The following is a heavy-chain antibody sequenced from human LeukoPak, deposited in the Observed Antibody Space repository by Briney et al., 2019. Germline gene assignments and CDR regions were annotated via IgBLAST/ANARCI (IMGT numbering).Heavy chain of an antibody. CDR3: AREVYYYDSSGYYKNDY. CDR2: INPNSDGT. J-gene: IGHJ4*02. D-gene: IGHD3-22*01. CDR1: GYTFTDYY. V-gene: IGHV1-2*02. Sequence: GASVKVSCKASGYTFTDYYIHWVRQTPGQGLEWMGWINPNSDGTNYAQKFQGRVTMTRDTSISTAYMELSRLRSDDTAVYYCAREVYYYDSSGYYKNDYWGQGTLVTVSS.